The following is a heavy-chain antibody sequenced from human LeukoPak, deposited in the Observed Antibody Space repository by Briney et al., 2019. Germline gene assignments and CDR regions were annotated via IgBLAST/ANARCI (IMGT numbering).Heavy chain of an antibody. Sequence: GGSLRLSCAASGFTFSSYGMHWVRQAPGKGLEWVALIWYDGSNKYYADSVKGRFTISRDNSNNTLYLQMSNLRAEDTAVYYCARDMGYSNGHGFDYWGQGTLVTVSS. J-gene: IGHJ4*02. V-gene: IGHV3-33*01. CDR2: IWYDGSNK. CDR1: GFTFSSYG. D-gene: IGHD5-18*01. CDR3: ARDMGYSNGHGFDY.